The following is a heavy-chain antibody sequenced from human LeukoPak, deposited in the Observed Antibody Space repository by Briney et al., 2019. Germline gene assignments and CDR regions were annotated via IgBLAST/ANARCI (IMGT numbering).Heavy chain of an antibody. J-gene: IGHJ4*02. D-gene: IGHD6-13*01. CDR1: GYTFTIYY. CDR3: AIEISSSWHGFDY. Sequence: VALVKVSCKASGYTFTIYYMHWVRQAPGQGLEWMGIINPSGGSTSYAQKFQGRVTMTRDTSTSTVYMELSSLRSEDTAVYYCAIEISSSWHGFDYWGQGTLVTVSS. V-gene: IGHV1-46*01. CDR2: INPSGGST.